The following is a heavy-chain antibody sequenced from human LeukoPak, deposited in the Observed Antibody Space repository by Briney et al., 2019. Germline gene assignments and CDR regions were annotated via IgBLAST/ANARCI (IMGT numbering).Heavy chain of an antibody. D-gene: IGHD6-19*01. V-gene: IGHV4-59*01. CDR3: AKSSGWYRE. J-gene: IGHJ4*02. Sequence: SETLSLTCTVSGGSISSDYWSWIRQPPGKGLEWIGYIYYSGSTNYNPSLKSRVTISVDTSKNQFSLKLSSVTAADTAVYYCAKSSGWYREWGQGTLVTVSS. CDR1: GGSISSDY. CDR2: IYYSGST.